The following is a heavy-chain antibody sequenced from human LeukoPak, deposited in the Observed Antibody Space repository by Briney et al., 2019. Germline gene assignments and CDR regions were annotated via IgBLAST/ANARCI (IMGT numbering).Heavy chain of an antibody. CDR1: GFTFSSYS. Sequence: GGSLRLSCAASGFTFSSYSMNWVRQAPGKGLEWVSSISSSSSYIYYADSVKGRFTISRDNAKNSLYLQMNSLRAEDTAVYYCARAYDSSGYCDYWGQGTLVTVSS. J-gene: IGHJ4*02. D-gene: IGHD3-22*01. CDR3: ARAYDSSGYCDY. V-gene: IGHV3-21*01. CDR2: ISSSSSYI.